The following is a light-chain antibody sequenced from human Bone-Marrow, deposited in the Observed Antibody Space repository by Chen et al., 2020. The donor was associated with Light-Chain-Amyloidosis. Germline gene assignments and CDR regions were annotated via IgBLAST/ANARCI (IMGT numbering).Light chain of an antibody. V-gene: IGKV1-5*03. CDR1: QSISSW. J-gene: IGKJ1*01. CDR2: QAS. CDR3: QQYNSYSPVVS. Sequence: DIQMTQSPSTLSSSLGDRVTITCRDSQSISSWLAWYQQKPGKAPKLLIYQASSLESGVPSRFSGSGSGTEFTLTISSLQPDDCATYYCQQYNSYSPVVSFGQGTKVEIK.